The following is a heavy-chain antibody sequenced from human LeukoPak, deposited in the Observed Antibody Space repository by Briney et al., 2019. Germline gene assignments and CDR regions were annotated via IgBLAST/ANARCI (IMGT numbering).Heavy chain of an antibody. D-gene: IGHD3-9*01. V-gene: IGHV3-23*01. CDR1: GFTFSSCA. J-gene: IGHJ4*02. CDR2: NSGSGGRP. Sequence: PGGSLGLSCAAFGFTFSSCAMSWVRQAPGKGLEWVSANSGSGGRPYYADSVKGRFTISRDNSKNTLYLQLNSLSAEDTAVYYCAKDHQPDRYFDWLSDYWGQGTLVTVSS. CDR3: AKDHQPDRYFDWLSDY.